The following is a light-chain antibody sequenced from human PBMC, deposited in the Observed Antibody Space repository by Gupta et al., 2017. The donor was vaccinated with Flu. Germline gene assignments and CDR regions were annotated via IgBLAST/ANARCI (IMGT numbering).Light chain of an antibody. CDR1: QGIRDY. CDR3: LQQFSSPWT. Sequence: XXSXXXGDTVTITCRASQGIRDYLGWDQQKPGRAPKLLISDTYNLQSGVPSRFSGTADGTEFTLTISSLQAEDFATYYCLQQFSSPWTFGQGTKVDIK. J-gene: IGKJ1*01. V-gene: IGKV1-17*01. CDR2: DTY.